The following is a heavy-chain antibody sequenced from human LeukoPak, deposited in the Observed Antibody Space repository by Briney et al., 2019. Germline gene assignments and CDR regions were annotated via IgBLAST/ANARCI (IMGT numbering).Heavy chain of an antibody. V-gene: IGHV4-39*01. CDR2: IYYSGST. CDR3: ARRPVALPFDY. J-gene: IGHJ4*02. Sequence: SETLSLTCTVSAGPISSNSYYWGWIRQPPGKGLEWIGGIYYSGSTYYNPSLKSRVTISVDTSKNQFSLKLSSVTAADTAVYYCARRPVALPFDYWGQGTLVTVSS. D-gene: IGHD6-19*01. CDR1: AGPISSNSYY.